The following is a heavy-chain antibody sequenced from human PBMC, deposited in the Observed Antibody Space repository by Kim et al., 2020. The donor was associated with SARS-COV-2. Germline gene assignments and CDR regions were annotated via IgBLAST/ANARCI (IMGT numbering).Heavy chain of an antibody. J-gene: IGHJ4*02. CDR2: IWYDGSNK. CDR1: GFTFSSYG. D-gene: IGHD4-17*01. Sequence: GGSLRLSCAASGFTFSSYGMHWVRQAPGKGLEWVAVIWYDGSNKYYADSVKGRFTISRDNSKNTLYLQMNSLRAEDTAVYYCARAMSDYGSSDYWGQGTLVTVSS. CDR3: ARAMSDYGSSDY. V-gene: IGHV3-33*01.